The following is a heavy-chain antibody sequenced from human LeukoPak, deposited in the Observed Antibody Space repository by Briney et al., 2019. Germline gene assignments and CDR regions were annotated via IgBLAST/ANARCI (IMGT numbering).Heavy chain of an antibody. Sequence: SETLSLTCTVSGGSISSSSYYWGWIRQPPGKGLEWIGSIYYSGSTYYNPSLKSRVTISVDTSKNQFPLKLSSVTAADTAVYYCARRVVVVAATGNWFDPWGQGTLVTVSS. V-gene: IGHV4-39*01. CDR1: GGSISSSSYY. D-gene: IGHD2-15*01. CDR3: ARRVVVVAATGNWFDP. CDR2: IYYSGST. J-gene: IGHJ5*02.